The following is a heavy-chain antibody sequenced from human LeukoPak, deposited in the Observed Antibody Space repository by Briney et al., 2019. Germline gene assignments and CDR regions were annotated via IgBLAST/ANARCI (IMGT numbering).Heavy chain of an antibody. Sequence: GGSLRLSCVASGFTFSHYGMHWVRQAPGKGLEWVALISPDGNNKYYADSLKGRFTISRDNAKNSLYLEMNSLRVEDTAVYYCARVDHTEAFETWGQGTVVTVS. CDR2: ISPDGNNK. J-gene: IGHJ3*02. D-gene: IGHD1-14*01. CDR1: GFTFSHYG. CDR3: ARVDHTEAFET. V-gene: IGHV3-30*03.